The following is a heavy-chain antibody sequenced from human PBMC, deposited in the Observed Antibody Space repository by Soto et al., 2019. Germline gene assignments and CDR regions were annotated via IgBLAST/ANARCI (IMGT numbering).Heavy chain of an antibody. CDR1: GFTFSSYS. Sequence: EVQLVESGGGLVQPGGSLRLSCAASGFTFSSYSMNWVRQATGTGLEWVSYISSSSSTIYYADSVKGRFTISRDNAKNSLYLQMNSLRAEDTAVYYCASQSSEWLLFASWGQGTLVTVSS. J-gene: IGHJ4*02. V-gene: IGHV3-48*01. CDR2: ISSSSSTI. CDR3: ASQSSEWLLFAS. D-gene: IGHD5-12*01.